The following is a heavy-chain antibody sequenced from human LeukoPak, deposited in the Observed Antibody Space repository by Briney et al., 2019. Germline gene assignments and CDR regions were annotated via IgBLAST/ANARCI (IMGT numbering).Heavy chain of an antibody. CDR2: IDISGDST. Sequence: AGSLRLSCVVSGFTFSSHATCWVRQAPGRGLEWVSSIDISGDSTSYADSVKGRFTISRHNSKNTLLLQMDSLRAEDSAIYYCANEIRPNDYWGQGTLVTVSS. J-gene: IGHJ4*02. V-gene: IGHV3-23*05. CDR1: GFTFSSHA. CDR3: ANEIRPNDY.